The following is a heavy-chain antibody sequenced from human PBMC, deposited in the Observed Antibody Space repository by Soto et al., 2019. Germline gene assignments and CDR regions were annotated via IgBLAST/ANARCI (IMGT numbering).Heavy chain of an antibody. CDR3: VRGRYGSEIH. CDR1: GFTVSSNY. J-gene: IGHJ4*02. Sequence: EVRLVESGGGLVQPGGSLRLSCAAFGFTVSSNYMTWVRLAPGKGLEWASLVYSGGATHYAASVKGRFTISTHSSQNTLFLQMNSLRTEDTATYYCVRGRYGSEIHWGQGTKVTVSS. D-gene: IGHD3-10*01. CDR2: VYSGGAT. V-gene: IGHV3-53*04.